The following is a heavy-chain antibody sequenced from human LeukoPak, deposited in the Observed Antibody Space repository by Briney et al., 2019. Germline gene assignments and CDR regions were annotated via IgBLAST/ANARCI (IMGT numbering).Heavy chain of an antibody. Sequence: KPGGSLRLSCAASGFTFSTYTMNWVRQAPGKGLESVSSISSDSTYIYYADSVKGRFTISRDNAKNSLYLQMNSLRAEDTALYYCARDGTGGVADAFDIWGQGTMVTVSS. CDR2: ISSDSTYI. J-gene: IGHJ3*02. CDR3: ARDGTGGVADAFDI. V-gene: IGHV3-21*01. D-gene: IGHD1-26*01. CDR1: GFTFSTYT.